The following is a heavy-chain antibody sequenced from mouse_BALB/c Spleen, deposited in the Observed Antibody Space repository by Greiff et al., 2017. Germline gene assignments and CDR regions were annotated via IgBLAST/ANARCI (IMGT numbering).Heavy chain of an antibody. CDR3: ARWGYYVPWGY. CDR2: ISYSGST. D-gene: IGHD2-3*01. V-gene: IGHV3-2*02. CDR1: GYSITSDYA. Sequence: VQLKESGPGLVKPSQSLSLTCTVTGYSITSDYAWNWIRQFPGNKLEWMGYISYSGSTSYNPSLKSRISITRDTSKNQFFLQLNSVTTEDTATYYCARWGYYVPWGYWGQGTTLTVSS. J-gene: IGHJ2*01.